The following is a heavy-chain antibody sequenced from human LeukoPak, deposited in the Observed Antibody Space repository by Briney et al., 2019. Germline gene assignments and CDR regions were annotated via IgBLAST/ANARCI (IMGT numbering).Heavy chain of an antibody. CDR2: ISSSSSYI. V-gene: IGHV3-21*01. J-gene: IGHJ4*02. CDR1: GFTFSSYS. Sequence: PGGSLRLSCAASGFTFSSYSMNWVRQAPGKGLEWVSFISSSSSYIYYADSVKGRFTISRDNAKNSLYLQMNSLRAEDTAVYYCARDTYYYGSGIGRRTRWGQGTLVTVSS. CDR3: ARDTYYYGSGIGRRTR. D-gene: IGHD3-10*01.